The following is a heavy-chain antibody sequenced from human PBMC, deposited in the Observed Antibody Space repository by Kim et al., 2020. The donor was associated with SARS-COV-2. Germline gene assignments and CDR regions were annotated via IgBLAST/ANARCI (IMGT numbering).Heavy chain of an antibody. CDR3: AKDTQQWELRNDAFDI. D-gene: IGHD1-26*01. Sequence: SVKGRFTISRDNAKNSLYLQMNSLRAEDTALYYCAKDTQQWELRNDAFDIWGQRTMVTVSS. V-gene: IGHV3-9*01. J-gene: IGHJ3*02.